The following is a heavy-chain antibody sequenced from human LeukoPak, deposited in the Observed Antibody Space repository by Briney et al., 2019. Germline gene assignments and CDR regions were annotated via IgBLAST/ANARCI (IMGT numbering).Heavy chain of an antibody. V-gene: IGHV3-23*01. Sequence: GGSLRLSCAASGFTVSSNHMSWVRQAPGKGLEWVSAISGSGGSTYYADSVKGRFTISRDNSKNTLYLQMNSLRAEDTAVYYCAKDGVDSGSYPYYFDYWGQGTLVTVSS. CDR3: AKDGVDSGSYPYYFDY. D-gene: IGHD1-26*01. CDR1: GFTVSSNH. J-gene: IGHJ4*02. CDR2: ISGSGGST.